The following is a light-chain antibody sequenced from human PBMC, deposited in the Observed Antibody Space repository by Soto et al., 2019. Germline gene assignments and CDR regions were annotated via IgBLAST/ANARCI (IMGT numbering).Light chain of an antibody. CDR3: QQLLSYPIT. J-gene: IGKJ5*01. CDR2: AAS. CDR1: QAFPNN. Sequence: DIHLTQSPSFLSASVGDRVTITCRPSQAFPNNMAWYQQKPGKAPKLLIYAASTLQSGVPLSFSGSGSGTSFTLTISSLQPEDFATYYCQQLLSYPITFGQGTRLEIK. V-gene: IGKV1-9*01.